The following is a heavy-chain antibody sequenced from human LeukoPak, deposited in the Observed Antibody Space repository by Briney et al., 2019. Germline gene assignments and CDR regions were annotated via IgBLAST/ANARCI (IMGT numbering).Heavy chain of an antibody. CDR1: GFTFDDYT. D-gene: IGHD2-2*01. CDR3: AKDISRYCSSTSCHNAFDI. CDR2: ISWDGGST. J-gene: IGHJ3*02. V-gene: IGHV3-43*01. Sequence: GGSLRLSCAASGFTFDDYTMHWVRQAPGKGLEWVSLISWDGGSTYYADSVKGRFTISRDNSKNSLYLQMNSLRTEDTALYYCAKDISRYCSSTSCHNAFDIWGQGTMVTVSS.